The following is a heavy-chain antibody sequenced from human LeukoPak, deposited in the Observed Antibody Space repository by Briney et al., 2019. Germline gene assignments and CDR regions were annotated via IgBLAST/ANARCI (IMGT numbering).Heavy chain of an antibody. V-gene: IGHV1-69*13. J-gene: IGHJ4*02. D-gene: IGHD3-10*01. CDR1: GGTFSSYA. CDR2: IIPIFGTA. CDR3: ARERLEGVRGRDFDY. Sequence: ASVKVSCKASGGTFSSYAISWVRQAPGQGLEWMGGIIPIFGTANYAQKFQGRVTITADESTSTAYMGLSSLRSEDTAVYYCARERLEGVRGRDFDYWGQGTLVTVSS.